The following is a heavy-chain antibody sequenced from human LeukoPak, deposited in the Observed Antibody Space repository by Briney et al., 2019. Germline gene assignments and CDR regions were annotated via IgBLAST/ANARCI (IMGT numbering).Heavy chain of an antibody. Sequence: GESLKISCKGSGYSFTTYWITWVRQMPGKGLEWMGRIDPSDSYTNYSPSFQGHFTISADKSISTAYLQWSSLKAPDTAMHYCTRQRSGWPPDVWGQGTLVTVSS. CDR1: GYSFTTYW. D-gene: IGHD6-19*01. CDR2: IDPSDSYT. J-gene: IGHJ4*02. V-gene: IGHV5-10-1*01. CDR3: TRQRSGWPPDV.